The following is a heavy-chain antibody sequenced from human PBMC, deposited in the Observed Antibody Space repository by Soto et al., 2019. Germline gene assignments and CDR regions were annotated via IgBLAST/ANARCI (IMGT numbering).Heavy chain of an antibody. CDR3: ARGGYDSPYGMDV. CDR2: ISYDGSNK. D-gene: IGHD5-12*01. V-gene: IGHV3-30-3*01. J-gene: IGHJ6*02. Sequence: QVQLVESGGGVVQPGRSLRLSCAASGFTFSSYAMHWVRQAPGKGLEWVAVISYDGSNKYYADSVKGRFTISRDNSKNTLYLQMNSLRAEDTAVYYCARGGYDSPYGMDVWGQGTTVTVSS. CDR1: GFTFSSYA.